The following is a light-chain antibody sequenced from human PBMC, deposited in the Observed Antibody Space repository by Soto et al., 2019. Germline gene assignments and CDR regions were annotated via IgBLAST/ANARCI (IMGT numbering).Light chain of an antibody. J-gene: IGKJ5*01. V-gene: IGKV3-20*01. CDR3: QQYAVSPIT. CDR2: DAS. Sequence: EVVLTQSPGTLSLSPGERATLSCRASQSVNSDLAWYHQKPGQAPRLLISDASNRATGIPDRFSGTGSGTDFTLTLSRLEPGDFAVYYCQQYAVSPITFGQGTRLDIK. CDR1: QSVNSD.